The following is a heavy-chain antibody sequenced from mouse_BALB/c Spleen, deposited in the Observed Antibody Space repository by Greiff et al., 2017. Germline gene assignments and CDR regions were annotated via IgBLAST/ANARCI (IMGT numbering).Heavy chain of an antibody. Sequence: EVNVVESGGGLVQPGGSLRLSCATSGFTFSDFYMEWVRQPPGKRLEWIAASRNKANDYTTEYSASVKGRFIVSRDTSQSILYLQMNALRAEDTAIYYCARGGPHWYFDVWGAGTTVTVAS. CDR1: GFTFSDFY. CDR2: SRNKANDYTT. D-gene: IGHD6-1*01. CDR3: ARGGPHWYFDV. J-gene: IGHJ1*01. V-gene: IGHV7-1*02.